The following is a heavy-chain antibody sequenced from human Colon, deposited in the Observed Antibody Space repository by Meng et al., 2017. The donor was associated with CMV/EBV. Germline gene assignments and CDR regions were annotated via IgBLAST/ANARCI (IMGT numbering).Heavy chain of an antibody. D-gene: IGHD2-2*01. Sequence: GDSCSRCRQPPGEMPHWIEDQHPGGTTHYTPSLRPRVTIPLSTSNSHVSLNLPSVTAADTSVYYCARGSPQIPVAYHSRYRGWFDYWGKGILVTVSS. CDR3: ARGSPQIPVAYHSRYRGWFDY. CDR2: QHPGGTT. J-gene: IGHJ5*01. CDR1: GDS. V-gene: IGHV4-34*01.